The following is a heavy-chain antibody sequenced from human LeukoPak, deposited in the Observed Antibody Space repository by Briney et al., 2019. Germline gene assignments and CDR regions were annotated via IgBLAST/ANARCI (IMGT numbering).Heavy chain of an antibody. D-gene: IGHD6-13*01. V-gene: IGHV3-11*01. CDR2: ISSSGSTI. Sequence: GGSLRLSCAASGFTFSDYYMSWIRQAPGKGLEWVSYISSSGSTIYYADSVKGRFTISRVNAKNSLYLQMNSLRAEDTAVYYCARGSSSWYSYFDYWGQGTLVTVSS. CDR3: ARGSSSWYSYFDY. J-gene: IGHJ4*02. CDR1: GFTFSDYY.